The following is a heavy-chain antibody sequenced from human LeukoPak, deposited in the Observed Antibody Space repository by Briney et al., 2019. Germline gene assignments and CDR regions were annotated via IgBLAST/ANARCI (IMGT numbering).Heavy chain of an antibody. CDR1: GFTFSNYE. V-gene: IGHV3-48*03. J-gene: IGHJ4*02. CDR2: ISSSDRTISGSTI. Sequence: GGSLRLSCAASGFTFSNYEMIWVRQAPGKGLEWVAYISSSDRTISGSTIYYADSVKGRFTISGDNAKNSLFLQMNSLRAEDTAVYYCARDDYDSSTPYYFDYWGQGTLVTVSS. CDR3: ARDDYDSSTPYYFDY. D-gene: IGHD3-22*01.